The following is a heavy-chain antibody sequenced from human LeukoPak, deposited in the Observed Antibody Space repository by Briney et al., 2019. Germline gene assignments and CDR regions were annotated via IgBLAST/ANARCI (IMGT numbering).Heavy chain of an antibody. CDR2: IYYSGST. CDR1: GGSISSSSYY. V-gene: IGHV4-39*01. Sequence: SETLCLTCTVSGGSISSSSYYWGWIRQPPGKGLEWIGSIYYSGSTYYNPSLKSRVTISVDTSKNQFSLKLSSVTAADTAVYYCARHGDSSSWYLTPFDYWGQGTPATASS. D-gene: IGHD6-13*01. J-gene: IGHJ4*02. CDR3: ARHGDSSSWYLTPFDY.